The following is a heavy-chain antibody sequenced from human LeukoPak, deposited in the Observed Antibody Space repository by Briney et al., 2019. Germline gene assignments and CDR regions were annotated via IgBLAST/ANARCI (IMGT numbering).Heavy chain of an antibody. CDR2: ISASGHAT. CDR1: GFTFSSYA. CDR3: AKWPEGATPKFHH. Sequence: GGSLRLSCAASGFTFSSYAMSWVRQAPGKGLEAPGKGLEWVATISASGHATYYPDSVRGRFTISRDNSKSTLHLQMDSLRAEDSALYYCAKWPEGATPKFHHWGQGTLVTVSS. D-gene: IGHD1-26*01. V-gene: IGHV3-23*01. J-gene: IGHJ4*02.